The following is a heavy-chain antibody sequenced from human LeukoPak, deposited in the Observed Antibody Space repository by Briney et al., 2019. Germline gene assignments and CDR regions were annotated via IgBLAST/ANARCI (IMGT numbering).Heavy chain of an antibody. V-gene: IGHV4-34*01. Sequence: PSETLSLTCAVYGGSFSGYYWSWIRQPPGKGLEWIGEINHSGSTNYNPSLKSRVTISVDTSKNQFSLKLSSVTAADTAVYYCARGFAYSSSWYLVYWGQGTLVTVSS. CDR3: ARGFAYSSSWYLVY. CDR2: INHSGST. J-gene: IGHJ4*02. CDR1: GGSFSGYY. D-gene: IGHD6-13*01.